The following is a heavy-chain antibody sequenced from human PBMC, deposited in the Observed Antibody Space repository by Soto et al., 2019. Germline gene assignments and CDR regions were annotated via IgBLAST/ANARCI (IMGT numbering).Heavy chain of an antibody. CDR1: GVSISSGGYY. CDR3: ARDQEMNSDDYGGSDYYYGMDV. CDR2: IYHSGSA. V-gene: IGHV4-31*03. D-gene: IGHD4-17*01. Sequence: TLSLTCTVSGVSISSGGYYWTWIRHHPGKGLEGIGYIYHSGSAYYNPSLKSRVTISVDTSKNQFSLKLSSVTAADTAVYYCARDQEMNSDDYGGSDYYYGMDVWGQGTTAPVSS. J-gene: IGHJ6*02.